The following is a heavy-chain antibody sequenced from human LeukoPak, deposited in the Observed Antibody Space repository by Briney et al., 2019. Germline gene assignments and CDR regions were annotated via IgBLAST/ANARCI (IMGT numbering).Heavy chain of an antibody. D-gene: IGHD2-2*01. CDR2: IIPIFGTA. Sequence: GASVKVSCKASGGTFSSYAISWVRQAPGQGLEWMGGIIPIFGTANYAQKFQGRVTITADESTSTVYMELSSLRSEDTAVYYCARTPLDFIVVVPAAMVFNWFDPWGQGTLVTVSS. CDR1: GGTFSSYA. V-gene: IGHV1-69*13. J-gene: IGHJ5*02. CDR3: ARTPLDFIVVVPAAMVFNWFDP.